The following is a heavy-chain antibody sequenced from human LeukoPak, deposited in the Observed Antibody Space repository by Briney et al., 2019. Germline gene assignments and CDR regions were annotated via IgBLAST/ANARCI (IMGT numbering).Heavy chain of an antibody. J-gene: IGHJ4*02. D-gene: IGHD6-19*01. CDR2: INSDGSST. CDR1: GFTFSSYW. Sequence: GGSLRLSCAASGFTFSSYWMHWVRQAPGKGLVWVSRINSDGSSTSYADSVKGRFTISRDNAKNTLYLQMNSLRAEDTAVYYCARGPNFSGWLGYWGQATLVTVSS. CDR3: ARGPNFSGWLGY. V-gene: IGHV3-74*01.